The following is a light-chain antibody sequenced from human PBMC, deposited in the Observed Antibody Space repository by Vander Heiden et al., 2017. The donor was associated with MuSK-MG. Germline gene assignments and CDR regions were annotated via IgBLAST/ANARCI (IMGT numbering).Light chain of an antibody. CDR1: TSDVGGYNL. J-gene: IGLJ2*01. CDR2: EVS. V-gene: IGLV2-23*02. CDR3: CSYAGSSTLVV. Sequence: ARTRRSSSSGSPDQRITLSCTRTTSDVGGYNLVSWYQQHPGKAPKLMIYEVSKRPSGVSNRFSGSKSGNTASLTISGLQAEDEADYYCCSYAGSSTLVVFGGGTKLTGL.